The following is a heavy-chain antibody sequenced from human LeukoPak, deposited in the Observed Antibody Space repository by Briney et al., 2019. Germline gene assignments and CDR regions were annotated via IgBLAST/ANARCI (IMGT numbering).Heavy chain of an antibody. CDR1: GFTFSSFA. D-gene: IGHD2-15*01. CDR2: ISYHGSNT. Sequence: SGKSLRLSCAASGFTFSSFAMHWVRQAPGRGLEWVAAISYHGSNTYYADSVKGRFTISRDNSKNTLYLQMNSLRAEDTAVYYCAKDLGYCSGGSCYDNFDYWGQGTLVTVSS. J-gene: IGHJ4*02. CDR3: AKDLGYCSGGSCYDNFDY. V-gene: IGHV3-30*04.